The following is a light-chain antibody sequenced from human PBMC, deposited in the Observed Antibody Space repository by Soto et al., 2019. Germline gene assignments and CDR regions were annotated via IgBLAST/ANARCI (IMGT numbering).Light chain of an antibody. J-gene: IGKJ2*01. V-gene: IGKV3-15*01. CDR3: QQYNDWPPVYT. Sequence: EIVMTQSPATLSVSPGERATLSCRASQSVRTNLAWYQQKPGQAPRRLIYGASTRATGVPARFSGSGSGTECTRTISSLQAEDFAIYFCQQYNDWPPVYTFGQGTKPEIK. CDR1: QSVRTN. CDR2: GAS.